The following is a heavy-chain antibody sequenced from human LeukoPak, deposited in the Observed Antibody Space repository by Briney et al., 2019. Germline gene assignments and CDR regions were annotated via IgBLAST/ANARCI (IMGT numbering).Heavy chain of an antibody. V-gene: IGHV5-51*01. Sequence: GESLQISCKGCGYSFTSYWIGWVRQLPGKGLEGMGSIYPGDSDTRYSPSFQGQVTISADKSISTAYLQWSSLKASDTAMYYCARGAAAGTKPNNWFDPWGQGTLVTVSP. J-gene: IGHJ5*02. CDR1: GYSFTSYW. CDR3: ARGAAAGTKPNNWFDP. D-gene: IGHD6-13*01. CDR2: IYPGDSDT.